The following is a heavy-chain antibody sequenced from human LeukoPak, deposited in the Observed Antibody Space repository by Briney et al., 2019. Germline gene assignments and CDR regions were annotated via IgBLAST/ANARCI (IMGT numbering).Heavy chain of an antibody. V-gene: IGHV4-34*01. CDR3: ARVSGNYGSGSYLDH. Sequence: SETLSLTCAVYGGSFSGYYWSWIRQPPGKGLEWIGEINHSGSTNYNPSLKSRVTISVDTSKNQFSPKLSSVTAADTAVYYCARVSGNYGSGSYLDHWGQGTLVTVSS. J-gene: IGHJ4*02. CDR1: GGSFSGYY. CDR2: INHSGST. D-gene: IGHD3-10*01.